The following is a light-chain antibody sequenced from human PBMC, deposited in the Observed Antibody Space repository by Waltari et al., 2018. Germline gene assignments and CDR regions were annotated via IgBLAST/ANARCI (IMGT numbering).Light chain of an antibody. J-gene: IGLJ1*01. V-gene: IGLV2-14*01. CDR1: NSDVGGYNY. Sequence: QSALTQPASVSGSPGQSITISCTGTNSDVGGYNYVSWYQQHPGKAPKLMIYDVSKRAAGVSNRFAGSKSGNTASRTSSGLQAEDEADYDCSSYTSSSTYVFGAGTKGTVL. CDR2: DVS. CDR3: SSYTSSSTYV.